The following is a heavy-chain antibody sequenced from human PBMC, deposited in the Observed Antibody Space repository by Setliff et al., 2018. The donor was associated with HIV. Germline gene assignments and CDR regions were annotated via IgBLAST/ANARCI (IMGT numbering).Heavy chain of an antibody. V-gene: IGHV4-59*05. D-gene: IGHD2-8*01. CDR1: GASISGYY. Sequence: NPSETLSLTCTVSGASISGYYWGWIRQPPGKGLEWIGSFYETGYTYYNPSLKSRVTISVDTSKNQISLKLSSVTAADTAVYYCARRGLVSYYFDQWGQGRLVTVSS. CDR2: FYETGYT. CDR3: ARRGLVSYYFDQ. J-gene: IGHJ4*02.